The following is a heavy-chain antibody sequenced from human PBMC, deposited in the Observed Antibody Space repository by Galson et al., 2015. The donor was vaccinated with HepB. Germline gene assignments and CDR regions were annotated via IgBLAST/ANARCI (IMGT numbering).Heavy chain of an antibody. CDR3: ARDVAAAGREKAGNDY. CDR2: ISSSSSYI. V-gene: IGHV3-21*01. Sequence: SLRLSCAASGFTFSSYSMNWVRQAPGKGLEWVSSISSSSSYIYYADSVKGRFTISRDNAKNSLYLQMNSLRAEDTAVYYCARDVAAAGREKAGNDYWGQGTLVTVSS. CDR1: GFTFSSYS. D-gene: IGHD6-13*01. J-gene: IGHJ4*02.